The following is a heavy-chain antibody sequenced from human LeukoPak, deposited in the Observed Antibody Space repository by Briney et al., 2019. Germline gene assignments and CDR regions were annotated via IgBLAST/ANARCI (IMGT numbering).Heavy chain of an antibody. CDR2: ISAYNGNT. CDR1: GYTFTGYY. V-gene: IGHV1-18*04. Sequence: ASVKVSCKASGYTFTGYYMHWVRQAPGQGLEWMGWISAYNGNTNYAQKLQGRVTMTTDTSTSTAYMELRSLRSDDTAVYYCARAGHSGYDDSDYWGQGTLVTVSS. CDR3: ARAGHSGYDDSDY. J-gene: IGHJ4*02. D-gene: IGHD5-12*01.